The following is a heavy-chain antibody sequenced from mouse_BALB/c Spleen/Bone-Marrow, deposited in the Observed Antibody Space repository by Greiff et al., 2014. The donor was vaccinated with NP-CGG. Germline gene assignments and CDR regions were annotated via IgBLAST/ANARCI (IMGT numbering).Heavy chain of an antibody. Sequence: VQLVESGPGLVAPSQSLSITCTVSGFSLTGYGVNWVRQPPGKGLEWLGMIWGDGTTDYNSALKSRLSINKDNSKSQVFLEMNSLQTDDTARYYCAREKYGNYYAMDYWGQGTSVTVSS. CDR3: AREKYGNYYAMDY. V-gene: IGHV2-6-7*01. J-gene: IGHJ4*01. CDR1: GFSLTGYG. CDR2: IWGDGTT. D-gene: IGHD2-10*02.